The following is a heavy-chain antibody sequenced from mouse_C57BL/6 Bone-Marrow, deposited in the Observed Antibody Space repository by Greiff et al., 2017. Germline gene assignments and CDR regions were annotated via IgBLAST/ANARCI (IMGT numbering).Heavy chain of an antibody. CDR3: ARGYAMDY. J-gene: IGHJ4*01. V-gene: IGHV1-63*01. CDR1: GYTFTNYW. Sequence: VQGVESGAELVRPGTSVKMSCKASGYTFTNYWMGWAKQRPGHGLEWVGDIYPGGGYTNYNEKFKGTATLSADKSSSTAYMQFSSLTSEDSAIYYCARGYAMDYWGQGTSVTVSS. CDR2: IYPGGGYT.